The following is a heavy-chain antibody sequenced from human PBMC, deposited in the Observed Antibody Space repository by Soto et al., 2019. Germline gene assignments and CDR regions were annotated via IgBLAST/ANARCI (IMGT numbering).Heavy chain of an antibody. CDR3: ARVCRSGGSLTYLDYYYGMDV. CDR2: ISYDGSNK. J-gene: IGHJ6*02. CDR1: GFTFSSYA. Sequence: PGGSLRLSCAASGFTFSSYAMHWVRQAPGKGLEWVAVISYDGSNKYYADSVKGRFTISRDNSKNTLYLQMNSLRAEDTAVYYCARVCRSGGSLTYLDYYYGMDVWGQGTTVTVSS. V-gene: IGHV3-30-3*01. D-gene: IGHD2-15*01.